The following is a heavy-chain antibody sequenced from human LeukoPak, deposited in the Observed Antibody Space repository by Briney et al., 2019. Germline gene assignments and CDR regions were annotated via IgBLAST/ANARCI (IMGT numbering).Heavy chain of an antibody. CDR2: IGHVAGDI. J-gene: IGHJ4*01. D-gene: IGHD2-15*01. CDR1: GFTFTRVS. CDR3: ARCPYSGSMFDY. V-gene: IGHV3-21*01. Sequence: GGSLLSSVTYGFTFTRVSMGWVRHAPGKGLEWVAFIGHVAGDIFYGDSVKGGFNISRDDAKGSVYLQMNSLRVDDTAVYFCARCPYSGSMFDYWGHGTLVTVSS.